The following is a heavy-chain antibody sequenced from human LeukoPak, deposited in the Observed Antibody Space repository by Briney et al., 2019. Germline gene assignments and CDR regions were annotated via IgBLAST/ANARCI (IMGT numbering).Heavy chain of an antibody. J-gene: IGHJ4*02. V-gene: IGHV3-30-3*01. CDR3: AKDQPEAGDY. Sequence: GGSLRLSCAASGFTFSSYAMHWVRQAPGKGLKWVAVISYDGSNKYYADSVKGRFTISRDNSKNTLYLQMNSLRAEDTAVYYCAKDQPEAGDYWGQGTLVTVSS. CDR2: ISYDGSNK. CDR1: GFTFSSYA.